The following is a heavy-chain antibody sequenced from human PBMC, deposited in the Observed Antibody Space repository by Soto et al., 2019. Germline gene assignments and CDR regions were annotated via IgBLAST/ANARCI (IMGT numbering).Heavy chain of an antibody. D-gene: IGHD6-19*01. Sequence: VQLLASGGGLVQPVGSLRLSCAASGFTFSSYAMSWVRQAPGQGLEWVSAIGGSGGSTYYADSVKGRFTISRDNSNNTLYLQMNSLRAEDTAVYYCAKDSSGWSYHAFDIWVQGTMVTVSS. V-gene: IGHV3-23*01. CDR3: AKDSSGWSYHAFDI. J-gene: IGHJ3*02. CDR1: GFTFSSYA. CDR2: IGGSGGST.